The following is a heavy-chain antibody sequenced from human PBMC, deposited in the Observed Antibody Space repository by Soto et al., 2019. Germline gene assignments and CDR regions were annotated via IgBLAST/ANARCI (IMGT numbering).Heavy chain of an antibody. CDR1: GFSLTSSGVG. Sequence: QITLKESGPTLVKPTQTLTLTCTFSGFSLTSSGVGVGWIRQPPGKPLEWLALIYWDDDKRYSPSLESRLTITKDTSKNQVDLSTTNMDPVDTATYHCAHGLAAAPWGQGTLVTVSS. D-gene: IGHD6-13*01. V-gene: IGHV2-5*02. CDR3: AHGLAAAP. CDR2: IYWDDDK. J-gene: IGHJ4*02.